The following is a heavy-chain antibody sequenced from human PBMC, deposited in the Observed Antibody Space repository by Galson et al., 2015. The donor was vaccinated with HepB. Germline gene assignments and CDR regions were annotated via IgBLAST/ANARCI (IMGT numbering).Heavy chain of an antibody. D-gene: IGHD2-21*01. Sequence: SLRLSCATSGFTFSSYWMHWVRQAPGKGLVWVSRINSDGSRTSYADSLKGRFTISRDNAKNTLYLQINSLRAEDTAVYYCARDRTVVATHAFDIWGQGTMVTVSS. CDR2: INSDGSRT. J-gene: IGHJ3*02. CDR1: GFTFSSYW. CDR3: ARDRTVVATHAFDI. V-gene: IGHV3-74*01.